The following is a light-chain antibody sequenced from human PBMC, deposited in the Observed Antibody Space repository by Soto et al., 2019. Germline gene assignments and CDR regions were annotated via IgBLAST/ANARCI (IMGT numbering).Light chain of an antibody. CDR1: QSISSW. J-gene: IGKJ1*01. CDR2: DAS. Sequence: DIHMTQSPSTLSAYVGDRVTITCRASQSISSWLAWYQQKPGKAPKLLIYDASSLESGVPSRFSGSGSGTEFTLTISSLQPDDFATYYCQQYNRTFGQGTKVDIK. CDR3: QQYNRT. V-gene: IGKV1-5*01.